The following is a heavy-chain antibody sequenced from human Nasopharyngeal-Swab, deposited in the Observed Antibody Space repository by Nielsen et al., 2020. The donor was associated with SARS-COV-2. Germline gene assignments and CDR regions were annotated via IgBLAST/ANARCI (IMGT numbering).Heavy chain of an antibody. V-gene: IGHV4-61*02. Sequence: SETLSLTCTVSGGSISSGSYYWSWIRQPAGKGLEWIGRIYTSGSTNYNPSLKSRVTISVDTSKNQFSLKLSSVTAADTAVYYCARGGFGVAGIRYYGVDVWGQGTTVTVSS. J-gene: IGHJ6*02. CDR1: GGSISSGSYY. CDR2: IYTSGST. D-gene: IGHD6-19*01. CDR3: ARGGFGVAGIRYYGVDV.